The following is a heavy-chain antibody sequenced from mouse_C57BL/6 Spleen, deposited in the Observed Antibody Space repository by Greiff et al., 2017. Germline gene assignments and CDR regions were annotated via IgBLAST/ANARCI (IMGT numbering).Heavy chain of an antibody. D-gene: IGHD1-1*01. V-gene: IGHV5-4*03. CDR2: ISDGGSYT. CDR1: GFTFSSYA. Sequence: DVMLVESGGGLVKPGGSLKLSCAASGFTFSSYAMSWVRQTPEQRLEWVATISDGGSYTYYPDNVKGRFTISRDNAKNNLYLQMSQLKSEDTAMYYCAMLYGSSSLGFDVWGTGTTVTVAS. CDR3: AMLYGSSSLGFDV. J-gene: IGHJ1*03.